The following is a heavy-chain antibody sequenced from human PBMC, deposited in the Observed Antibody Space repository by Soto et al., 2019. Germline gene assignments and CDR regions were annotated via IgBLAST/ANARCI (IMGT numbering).Heavy chain of an antibody. J-gene: IGHJ3*02. CDR2: INHSGST. CDR3: ARRDIVVVASAIIERACDI. D-gene: IGHD2-2*01. Sequence: QVQLQQWGAGLLKPSETLTLTCAVYGGSFSGYHWNWIRQPPGKGLEWIGEINHSGSTNYNPSLKSRVTISVDTSKNQFSLRLSSVTAADTAVYYCARRDIVVVASAIIERACDIWGQGTMVTVSS. V-gene: IGHV4-34*01. CDR1: GGSFSGYH.